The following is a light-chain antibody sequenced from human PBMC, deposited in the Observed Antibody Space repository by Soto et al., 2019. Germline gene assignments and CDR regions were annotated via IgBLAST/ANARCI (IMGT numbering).Light chain of an antibody. CDR1: QYIDNH. CDR3: QTYDKAPWT. V-gene: IGKV1-27*01. J-gene: IGKJ1*01. Sequence: DIQMTQSPSSLSASVGGRVSITCRASQYIDNHVAWYQQKAGKSPQLLIFGAFTLQSGVPSRFSGSGSGTDFTLTINNVQPEDVATYYCQTYDKAPWTFGPRTKV. CDR2: GAF.